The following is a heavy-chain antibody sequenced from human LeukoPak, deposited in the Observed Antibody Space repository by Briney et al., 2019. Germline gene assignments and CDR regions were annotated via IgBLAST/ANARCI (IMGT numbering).Heavy chain of an antibody. CDR1: VLTFTGYT. Sequence: PGRSLSLSCAASVLTFTGYTMGCGCEAPGEGVEWGSAISGSGGSPFYADPVKGRFTISKENSKNTLYLQINRLRAEARAVYYCAIDHLGSGSYPNDAFDIWGQGTMVTVAS. V-gene: IGHV3-23*01. CDR3: AIDHLGSGSYPNDAFDI. J-gene: IGHJ3*02. D-gene: IGHD1-26*01. CDR2: ISGSGGSP.